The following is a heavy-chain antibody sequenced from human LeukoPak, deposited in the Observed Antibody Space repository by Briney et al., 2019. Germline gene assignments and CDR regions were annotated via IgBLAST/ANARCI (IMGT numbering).Heavy chain of an antibody. V-gene: IGHV4-39*01. Sequence: KPSETLSLTCIVSGDSISRSSYYCGWIRQPPGEGLEWIGSIYYSGSTYYNPSLKSRVTISVDTSKNQFSLKLKSVTAADTSVYFCARHSLPRVAVKYWGQGTLVTVSS. CDR3: ARHSLPRVAVKY. D-gene: IGHD6-19*01. CDR1: GDSISRSSYY. CDR2: IYYSGST. J-gene: IGHJ4*02.